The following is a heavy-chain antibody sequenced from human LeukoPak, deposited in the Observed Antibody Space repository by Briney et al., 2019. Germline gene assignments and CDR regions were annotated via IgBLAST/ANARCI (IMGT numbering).Heavy chain of an antibody. CDR2: INPSRGST. CDR3: ARGGHVRVYDNSAYHGHE. CDR1: GYTFTGYY. J-gene: IGHJ4*02. V-gene: IGHV1-46*01. D-gene: IGHD3-22*01. Sequence: ASVKVSCKASGYTFTGYYMHWVRQAPGQGLEWMGIINPSRGSTNYAQRFQGRVTMTRDMSTSTVYMELSSLRSEDTAIYYCARGGHVRVYDNSAYHGHEWGQGTLVTVSS.